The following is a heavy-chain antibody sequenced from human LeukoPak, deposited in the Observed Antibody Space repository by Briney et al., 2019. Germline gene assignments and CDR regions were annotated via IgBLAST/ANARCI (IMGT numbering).Heavy chain of an antibody. V-gene: IGHV3-48*03. CDR3: ARWGHSDYNSFPTKFDY. CDR1: GFTFNSIQ. CDR2: ISGGGGER. D-gene: IGHD4-11*01. J-gene: IGHJ4*02. Sequence: GGSLRLSCAASGFTFNSIQMTWVRQAPGKGLEWLLYISGGGGERFYADSVKGRFTISRDNAKNSLYLQMNSLRAEDTAVYFCARWGHSDYNSFPTKFDYWGQGTRVTVSS.